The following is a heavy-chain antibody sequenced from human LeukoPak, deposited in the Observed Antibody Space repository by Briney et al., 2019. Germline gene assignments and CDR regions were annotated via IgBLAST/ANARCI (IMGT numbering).Heavy chain of an antibody. D-gene: IGHD3-22*01. CDR1: GFTFSSFE. CDR2: IGTRGSTI. V-gene: IGHV3-48*03. Sequence: PGGSLTLSCAASGFTFSSFEMNWVRQAPGKGLDWVSYIGTRGSTIYYADSVQGRFTISRDNAKNSLYLQMDSLRDEDTAVYYCTRDQSPHYDRGGTLHFDIWGQGTMVTVCS. J-gene: IGHJ3*02. CDR3: TRDQSPHYDRGGTLHFDI.